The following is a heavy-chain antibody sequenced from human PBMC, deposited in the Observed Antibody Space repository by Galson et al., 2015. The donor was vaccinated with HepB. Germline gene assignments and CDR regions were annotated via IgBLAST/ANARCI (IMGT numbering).Heavy chain of an antibody. J-gene: IGHJ4*02. Sequence: SVKVSCKASGYTFTSYYMHWVRQAPGQGLEWMGIINPSGGSTSYAQKFQGRVTMTRDTSTSTVYMELSSLRSEDTAVYYCARSLAGTMIGVAPTSQSDDYWGQGTLVTVSS. CDR2: INPSGGST. CDR3: ARSLAGTMIGVAPTSQSDDY. D-gene: IGHD3-22*01. V-gene: IGHV1-46*03. CDR1: GYTFTSYY.